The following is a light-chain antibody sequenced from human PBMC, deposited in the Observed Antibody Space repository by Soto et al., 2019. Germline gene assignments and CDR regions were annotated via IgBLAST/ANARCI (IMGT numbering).Light chain of an antibody. CDR3: QQYGRSPDWDRWT. CDR2: GAS. V-gene: IGKV3-20*01. CDR1: QRISSGN. Sequence: EIVLTQSPGTLSLSPGERAPLPCRASQRISSGNWAWYQQKPGQAPRLLLYGASNRAAGIPDRFSGSGSGTDFTLTISRMEPEDFVVYYCQQYGRSPDWDRWTFGQGTKVEVK. J-gene: IGKJ1*01.